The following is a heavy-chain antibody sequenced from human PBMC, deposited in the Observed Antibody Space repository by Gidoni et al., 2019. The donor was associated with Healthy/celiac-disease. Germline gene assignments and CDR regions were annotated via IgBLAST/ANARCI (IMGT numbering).Heavy chain of an antibody. CDR1: GFTFDDYA. J-gene: IGHJ6*02. Sequence: EVQLVESGGGLVQPGRSLRLSCAASGFTFDDYAMHWVRQAPGKGLGWVSGISWNSGSIGYADSVKGRFTISRDNAKNSLYLQMNSLRAEDTALYYCAKDLGIPDYGMDVWGQGTTVTVSS. V-gene: IGHV3-9*01. CDR2: ISWNSGSI. D-gene: IGHD7-27*01. CDR3: AKDLGIPDYGMDV.